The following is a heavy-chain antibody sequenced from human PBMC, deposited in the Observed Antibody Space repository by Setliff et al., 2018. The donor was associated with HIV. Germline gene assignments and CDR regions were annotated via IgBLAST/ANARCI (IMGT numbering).Heavy chain of an antibody. V-gene: IGHV3-7*03. Sequence: GGSLRLSCAASGFTFSTYWMTWVRQAPGKGLEWVANIKQDGSEKNYVDSVKGRITISRDNAKNSVYLQMNSLRAEDTAVYYCARDLNWAFDYWGQGILVTVS. CDR3: ARDLNWAFDY. J-gene: IGHJ4*02. CDR1: GFTFSTYW. D-gene: IGHD1-1*01. CDR2: IKQDGSEK.